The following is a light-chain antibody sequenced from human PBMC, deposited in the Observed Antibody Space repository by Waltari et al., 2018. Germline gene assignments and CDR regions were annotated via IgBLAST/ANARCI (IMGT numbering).Light chain of an antibody. CDR2: DNE. Sequence: QSVLTQPPSVSAAPGQKVTISCSGSSSNIGNNYVSWYQQLPGTAPKLLIYDNEQRPSGIPDRFSGSKSGTSATLGITGLQTGDEADYYCGTWDSSLSIGVFGGGTKLTVL. CDR3: GTWDSSLSIGV. CDR1: SSNIGNNY. J-gene: IGLJ2*01. V-gene: IGLV1-51*01.